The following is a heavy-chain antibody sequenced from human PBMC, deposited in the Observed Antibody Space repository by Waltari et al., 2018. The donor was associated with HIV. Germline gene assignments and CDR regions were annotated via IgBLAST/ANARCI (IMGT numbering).Heavy chain of an antibody. CDR2: VYHTGRS. CDR1: GGSISSTTNY. Sequence: QLQLQESGPGLVKPSETLSLTCTVSGGSISSTTNYWGWLRQPPGKGLEWIADVYHTGRSSYNPSLRIGITVSVNASKMPFSVKRSSVTAADTAIYYCAGDGRESGVYGHQPKAAFDDWGQGTLVTVSA. D-gene: IGHD5-12*01. J-gene: IGHJ4*02. V-gene: IGHV4-39*07. CDR3: AGDGRESGVYGHQPKAAFDD.